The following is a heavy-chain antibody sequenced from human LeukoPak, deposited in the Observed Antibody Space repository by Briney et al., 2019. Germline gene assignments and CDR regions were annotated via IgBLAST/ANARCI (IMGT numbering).Heavy chain of an antibody. CDR2: INHSGST. CDR1: GGSFSGYY. V-gene: IGHV4-34*01. D-gene: IGHD2-2*01. J-gene: IGHJ4*02. CDR3: ARGHQSPSTYYFDY. Sequence: SETLCLTCAVYGGSFSGYYWSWIRQPPGKGLEWIGEINHSGSTNYNPSLKSRVTISVDTSKNQFSLKLSSVTAADTAVYYCARGHQSPSTYYFDYWGQGTLVTVSS.